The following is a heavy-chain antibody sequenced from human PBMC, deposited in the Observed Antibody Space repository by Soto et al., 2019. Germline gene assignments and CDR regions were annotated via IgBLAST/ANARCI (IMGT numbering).Heavy chain of an antibody. CDR1: GGSISSGDYY. CDR2: IYYSGST. V-gene: IGHV4-30-4*01. J-gene: IGHJ3*02. D-gene: IGHD3-10*01. CDR3: ARGDYYGSGSYYNDIVLDAFDI. Sequence: QVQLQESGPGLVKPSQTLSLTCTVSGGSISSGDYYWSWIRQPPGKGLEWIGYIYYSGSTYYNPSLKRRVTISVDTSKNQFSLKLSSVTAADTAVYYCARGDYYGSGSYYNDIVLDAFDIWGQGTMVTVSS.